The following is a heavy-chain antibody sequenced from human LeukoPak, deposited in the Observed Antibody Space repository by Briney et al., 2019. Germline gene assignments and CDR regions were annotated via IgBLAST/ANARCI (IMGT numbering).Heavy chain of an antibody. J-gene: IGHJ4*02. Sequence: SETLSLTCTVSGGSISSSNDFWAWIRQPPGKGLEYIGSVSSSGTTFSNPSLKSRLTISVDTSKDQFSLRLTSVTAADTAVYYCARHQRTAVAGYFDYWGQGTLVTVSS. CDR3: ARHQRTAVAGYFDY. V-gene: IGHV4-39*01. CDR2: VSSSGTT. CDR1: GGSISSSNDF. D-gene: IGHD6-19*01.